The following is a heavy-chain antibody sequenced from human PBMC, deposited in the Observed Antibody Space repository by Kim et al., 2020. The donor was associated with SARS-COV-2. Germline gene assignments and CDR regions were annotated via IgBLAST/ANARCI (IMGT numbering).Heavy chain of an antibody. CDR3: ARERLKYYDILTGYYAPPYYGMDV. Sequence: GGSLRLSCAASGFTFSSYGMHWVRQAPGKGLEWVAVIWYDGSNKYYADSVKGRFTISRDNSKNTLYLQMNSQRAEDTAVYYCARERLKYYDILTGYYAPPYYGMDVWGQGTTVTVSS. CDR2: IWYDGSNK. J-gene: IGHJ6*02. D-gene: IGHD3-9*01. V-gene: IGHV3-33*01. CDR1: GFTFSSYG.